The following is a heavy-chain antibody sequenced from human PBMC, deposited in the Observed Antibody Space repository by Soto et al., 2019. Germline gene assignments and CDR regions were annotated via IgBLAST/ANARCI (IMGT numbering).Heavy chain of an antibody. CDR2: ISQSGST. CDR1: GASLSGYD. Sequence: VHLQQWGAGLLKPSETLSLTCAVYGASLSGYDWSWVRQPPGKGLQWIGEISQSGSTNYDPSLKSRVTISMDTSINQFSLTLRSVTVADTATYYCARDPNANAFDIWGRGTMVTVSS. J-gene: IGHJ3*02. V-gene: IGHV4-34*02. CDR3: ARDPNANAFDI.